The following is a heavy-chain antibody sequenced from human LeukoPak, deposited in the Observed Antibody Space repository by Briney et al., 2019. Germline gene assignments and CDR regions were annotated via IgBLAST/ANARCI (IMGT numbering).Heavy chain of an antibody. V-gene: IGHV3-30*18. CDR1: TXXXXX. CDR3: AKGPTIFGVVMSGMDV. J-gene: IGHJ6*02. D-gene: IGHD3-3*01. Sequence: TXXXXXXXXXRQXPGXXLEGVAXXSYVVINKYYAASVKGRFTFSRDNSKNTLYLQMNSLRAEDTALYYCAKGPTIFGVVMSGMDVWGQGTTVTVSS. CDR2: XSYVVINK.